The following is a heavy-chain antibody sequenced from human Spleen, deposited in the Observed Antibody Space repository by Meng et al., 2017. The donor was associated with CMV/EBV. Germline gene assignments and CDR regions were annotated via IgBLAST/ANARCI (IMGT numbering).Heavy chain of an antibody. CDR2: ISSSGTYI. Sequence: GESLKISCAASGFTFNSYNMNWVRQAPGKGLEWVSSISSSGTYICHADSVRGRFTISRDDAEHSLYLQMSSLRVEDTAVYYCARASGAGSYQPYYYGLDVWGQGTTVTVSS. CDR3: ARASGAGSYQPYYYGLDV. D-gene: IGHD3-10*01. V-gene: IGHV3-21*01. J-gene: IGHJ6*02. CDR1: GFTFNSYN.